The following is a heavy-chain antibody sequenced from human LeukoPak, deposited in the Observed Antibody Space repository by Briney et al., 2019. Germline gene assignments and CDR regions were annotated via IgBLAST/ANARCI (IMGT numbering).Heavy chain of an antibody. Sequence: SETLSLTCTVSGGSFSSGSYYWSWIRQPPGKGLEWIGYIYYSGSTNYNPSLKSRVTISVDTSKNQFSLKLSSVTAADTAVYYCAILKGTEYYYYGMDVWGQGTTVIVSS. CDR3: AILKGTEYYYYGMDV. CDR2: IYYSGST. D-gene: IGHD3/OR15-3a*01. J-gene: IGHJ6*02. V-gene: IGHV4-61*01. CDR1: GGSFSSGSYY.